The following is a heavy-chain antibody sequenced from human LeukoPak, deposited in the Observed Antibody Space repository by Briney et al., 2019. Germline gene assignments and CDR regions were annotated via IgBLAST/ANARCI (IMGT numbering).Heavy chain of an antibody. Sequence: GGSLRLSCTASGFTFGNDAVSWVRQAPGKGLEWVGFIRSKAFGGTAEYAASVKGRFTISRDDSKSIAYLQINSLKIEDTAVYYCSRDPVIWSDYHHYFHYYAMDVWGRGTTVTVSS. D-gene: IGHD3-3*01. CDR2: IRSKAFGGTA. V-gene: IGHV3-49*04. CDR1: GFTFGNDA. J-gene: IGHJ6*02. CDR3: SRDPVIWSDYHHYFHYYAMDV.